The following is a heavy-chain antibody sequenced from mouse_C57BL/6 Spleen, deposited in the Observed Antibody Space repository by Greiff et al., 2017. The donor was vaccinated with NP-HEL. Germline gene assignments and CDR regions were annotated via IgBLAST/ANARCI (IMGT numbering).Heavy chain of an antibody. J-gene: IGHJ2*01. CDR2: IDPSDSYT. V-gene: IGHV1-50*01. CDR1: GYTFTSYW. Sequence: QVQLKQPGAELVKPGASVKLSCKASGYTFTSYWMQWVKQRPGQGLEWIGEIDPSDSYTNYNQKFKGKATLTVDTSSSTAYMQLSSLTSEDSAVYYCARHPYYFDYWGQGTTLTVSS. CDR3: ARHPYYFDY.